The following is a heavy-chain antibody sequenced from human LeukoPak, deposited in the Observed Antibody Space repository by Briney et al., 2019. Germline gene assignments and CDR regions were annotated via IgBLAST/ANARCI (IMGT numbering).Heavy chain of an antibody. J-gene: IGHJ3*02. CDR2: ISSSSSTI. D-gene: IGHD3-22*01. Sequence: GGSLRLSCAASGFTFSSYSMNWVRQAPGKGLEWVSSISSSSSTIYYADSVKGRFTISRDNAKNSLYLQMNGLRAEDTAVYYCARGLPYYDSSGYLFPHAFDIWGQGTMVTVSS. V-gene: IGHV3-48*01. CDR3: ARGLPYYDSSGYLFPHAFDI. CDR1: GFTFSSYS.